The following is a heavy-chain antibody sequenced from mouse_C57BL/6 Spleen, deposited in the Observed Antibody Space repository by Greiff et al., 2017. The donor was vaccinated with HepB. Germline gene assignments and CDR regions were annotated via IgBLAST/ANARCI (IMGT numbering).Heavy chain of an antibody. CDR3: ARKGYYGSSYVYWYFDV. CDR1: GFNIKNTY. Sequence: VQLQQSVAELVRPGASVKLSCTASGFNIKNTYMHWVKQRPEQGLEWIGRIDPANGNTKYAPKFQGKATITADTSSNTAYLQLSSLTSEDTAIYYGARKGYYGSSYVYWYFDVWGTGTTVTVSS. CDR2: IDPANGNT. J-gene: IGHJ1*03. V-gene: IGHV14-3*01. D-gene: IGHD1-1*01.